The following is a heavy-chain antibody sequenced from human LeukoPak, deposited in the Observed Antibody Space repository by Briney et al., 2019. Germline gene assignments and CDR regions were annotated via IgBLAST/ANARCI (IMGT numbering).Heavy chain of an antibody. CDR3: ARVGGRNYYDSSGYLY. CDR1: GFTFSSYW. J-gene: IGHJ4*02. V-gene: IGHV3-7*01. D-gene: IGHD3-22*01. CDR2: IKQDGSEK. Sequence: GGSLRLSCAASGFTFSSYWMSWVRQAPGKGLEWAANIKQDGSEKYYVDSVKGRFTISRDNAKNSLYLQMNSLRAEDTAVYYCARVGGRNYYDSSGYLYWGQGTLVTVSS.